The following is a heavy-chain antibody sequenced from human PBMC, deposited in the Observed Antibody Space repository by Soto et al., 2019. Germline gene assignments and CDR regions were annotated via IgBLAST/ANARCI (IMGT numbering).Heavy chain of an antibody. Sequence: SETLSLTCTVSGGSISSSSYYWGWIRQPPGKGLEWIGSIYYSGSTYYNPSLKSRVTISVDTSKNQFSLKLSSVTAADTAVYYCARHKGIILTGYYFDYWGQGTLVTVSS. J-gene: IGHJ4*02. V-gene: IGHV4-39*01. CDR1: GGSISSSSYY. D-gene: IGHD3-9*01. CDR3: ARHKGIILTGYYFDY. CDR2: IYYSGST.